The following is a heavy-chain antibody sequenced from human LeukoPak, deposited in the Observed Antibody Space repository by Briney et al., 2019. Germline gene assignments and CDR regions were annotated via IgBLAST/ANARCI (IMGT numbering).Heavy chain of an antibody. D-gene: IGHD3-22*01. V-gene: IGHV3-21*01. CDR1: GFTFSTYS. Sequence: GESLRLSCAASGFTFSTYSMNWVRQAPGKGLEWVSCISISSNYMYYADSVEGRFTVSRDNAKNSLYLQMNSLRPEHPAAYYCARHQTSLDDRSGYRKYAFGFWGQGPLVTVSS. CDR3: ARHQTSLDDRSGYRKYAFGF. CDR2: ISISSNYM. J-gene: IGHJ4*02.